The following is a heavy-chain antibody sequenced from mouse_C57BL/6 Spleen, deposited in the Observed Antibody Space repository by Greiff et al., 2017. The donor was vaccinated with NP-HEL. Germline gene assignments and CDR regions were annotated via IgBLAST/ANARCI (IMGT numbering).Heavy chain of an antibody. V-gene: IGHV1-82*01. Sequence: VQLQQSGPELVKPGASVKISCKASGYAFSSSWMNWVKQRPGKGLEWIGRIYPGDGDTNYNGKFKGKATLTADKSSSTAYMQLSSLTSEDSAVYFCARGGLIYDGYYEWFAYWGQGTLVTVSA. CDR3: ARGGLIYDGYYEWFAY. J-gene: IGHJ3*01. CDR1: GYAFSSSW. D-gene: IGHD2-3*01. CDR2: IYPGDGDT.